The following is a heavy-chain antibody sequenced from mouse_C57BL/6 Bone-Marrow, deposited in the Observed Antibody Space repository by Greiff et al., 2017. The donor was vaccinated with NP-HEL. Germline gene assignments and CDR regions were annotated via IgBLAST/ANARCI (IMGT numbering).Heavy chain of an antibody. CDR2: IFPGSGST. D-gene: IGHD2-5*01. CDR1: GYTFTDYY. Sequence: QVQLQQSGPELVKPGASVKISCKASGYTFTDYYINWVKQRPGQGLEWIGWIFPGSGSTYYNEKFKGKATLTVDKSSSTAYLLRSSLTSEDSAVYFCARRYSNAFAYWGQGTLVTVSA. CDR3: ARRYSNAFAY. J-gene: IGHJ3*01. V-gene: IGHV1-75*01.